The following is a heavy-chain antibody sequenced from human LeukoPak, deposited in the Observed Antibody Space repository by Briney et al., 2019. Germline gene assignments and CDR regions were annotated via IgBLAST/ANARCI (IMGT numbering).Heavy chain of an antibody. V-gene: IGHV4-59*01. J-gene: IGHJ3*02. Sequence: SETLSLTCTVSGGSISSYYWSWIRQPPGKGLEWIGYIYYSGSTNYNPSLKSRVTISVDTSKNQFSLKLSSVTAADTAVYYCASGPGYSRAFDIWGQGTMVTVSS. CDR1: GGSISSYY. D-gene: IGHD2-21*01. CDR3: ASGPGYSRAFDI. CDR2: IYYSGST.